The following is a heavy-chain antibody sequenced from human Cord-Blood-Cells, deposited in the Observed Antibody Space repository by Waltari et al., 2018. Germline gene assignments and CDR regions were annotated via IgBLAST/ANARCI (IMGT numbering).Heavy chain of an antibody. V-gene: IGHV1-69*12. CDR2: IIPIFGTA. J-gene: IGHJ1*01. D-gene: IGHD6-6*01. Sequence: QVLLLQAGAEVKQPGSTVMVPCKTSGGSPSRYEIRGVRPDPGQGLECMGGIIPIFGTANYEQKFQGRVTITADESTSTAYMELCSLGSEGTAVYYCAGGPNPMVYSSSSYFQHWGQGTLVTV. CDR3: AGGPNPMVYSSSSYFQH. CDR1: GGSPSRYE.